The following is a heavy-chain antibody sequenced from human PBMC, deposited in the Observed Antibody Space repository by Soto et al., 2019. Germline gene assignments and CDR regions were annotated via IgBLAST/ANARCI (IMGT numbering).Heavy chain of an antibody. D-gene: IGHD3-22*01. CDR2: ISSSDSII. V-gene: IGHV3-11*01. Sequence: PGGSLRLSCAASGFTFSDYYMSWIRQAPGKGLEWVSYISSSDSIIYHADSVKGRFTISRDNAKNSLYLQMNSLRAEDTAVYYCARDLGYYDSSGYFDYWGQGTLVTVSS. CDR3: ARDLGYYDSSGYFDY. J-gene: IGHJ4*02. CDR1: GFTFSDYY.